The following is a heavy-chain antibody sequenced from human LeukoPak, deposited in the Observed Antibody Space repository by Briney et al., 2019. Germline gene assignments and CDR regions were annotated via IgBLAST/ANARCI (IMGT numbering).Heavy chain of an antibody. Sequence: GGSLRLSCAASGFTFSSYSMNWVRQAPGKGLEWVSSISSSSSYIYYADSVKGRFTISRDNAKNSLYLQMNSLRAEDTAVYYCARVVAAPFYYLDYWGQGTLVTVSS. CDR1: GFTFSSYS. CDR3: ARVVAAPFYYLDY. V-gene: IGHV3-21*01. D-gene: IGHD2-15*01. CDR2: ISSSSSYI. J-gene: IGHJ4*02.